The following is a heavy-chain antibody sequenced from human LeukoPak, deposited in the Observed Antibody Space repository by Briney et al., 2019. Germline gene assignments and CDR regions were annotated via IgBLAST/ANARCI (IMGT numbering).Heavy chain of an antibody. J-gene: IGHJ6*03. CDR2: TYYRSKWYN. CDR1: GDSVSSNSAA. V-gene: IGHV6-1*01. D-gene: IGHD2-2*01. Sequence: SQTLSLTCAISGDSVSSNSAAWNWIRQSPSRGLEWLGRTYYRSKWYNDYAVSVKSRITINPDTSKNQFSLQLNSVTPEDTAVYYCARSVAVVPAARLVYYYMDVWGKGTTVTVSS. CDR3: ARSVAVVPAARLVYYYMDV.